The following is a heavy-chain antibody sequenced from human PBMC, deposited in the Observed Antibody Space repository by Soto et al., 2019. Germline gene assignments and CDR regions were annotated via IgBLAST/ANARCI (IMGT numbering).Heavy chain of an antibody. D-gene: IGHD2-2*01. CDR1: GGSIVSGGYY. CDR2: IYYSGST. CDR3: APQVVPTATKKP. Sequence: PSVTRSVTSTVSGGSIVSGGYYRIWIRQHPGKGLEWIGYIYYSGSTYYNPSLKSRVTISVDTSKNQFSLKLSSVTAADTAVYYCAPQVVPTATKKPWGQGTLVTVSS. V-gene: IGHV4-31*03. J-gene: IGHJ4*02.